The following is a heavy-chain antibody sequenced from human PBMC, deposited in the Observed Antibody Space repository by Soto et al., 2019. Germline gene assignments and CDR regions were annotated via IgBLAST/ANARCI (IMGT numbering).Heavy chain of an antibody. V-gene: IGHV4-59*08. CDR2: IYYSGST. J-gene: IGHJ4*02. Sequence: QVQLQESGPGLVKPSETLSLTCTVSGGSISSYYWSWIRQPPGKGLEWIGYIYYSGSTNYNPSLKSRVTIAVDTSKNQFSLKLSSVTAADTAVYYCARHSLIAASGNFDSWGQGTLVTVSS. CDR3: ARHSLIAASGNFDS. CDR1: GGSISSYY. D-gene: IGHD6-13*01.